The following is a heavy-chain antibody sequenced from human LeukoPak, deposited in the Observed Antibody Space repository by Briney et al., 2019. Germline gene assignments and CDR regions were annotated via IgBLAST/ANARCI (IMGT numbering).Heavy chain of an antibody. Sequence: SETLSLTCTVSGYSVSSGYYWGWIRQPPGKGLEWIGSLYHSGSTYHNPSLKSRFTISVDTSKNQFSLKLSSVTAADTAVYYCAREWDGSGSYYNPRDFDYWGQGTLVTVSS. J-gene: IGHJ4*02. CDR1: GYSVSSGYY. D-gene: IGHD3-10*01. V-gene: IGHV4-38-2*02. CDR3: AREWDGSGSYYNPRDFDY. CDR2: LYHSGST.